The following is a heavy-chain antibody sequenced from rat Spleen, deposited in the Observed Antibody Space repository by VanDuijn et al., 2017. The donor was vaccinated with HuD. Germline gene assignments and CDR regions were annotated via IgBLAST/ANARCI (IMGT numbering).Heavy chain of an antibody. CDR3: ARHRGGYSLYVMDA. V-gene: IGHV5-29*01. J-gene: IGHJ4*01. CDR1: GFTFSDYW. Sequence: EVQLVESGGGLVQPGRSMKLSCAASGFTFSDYWMYWIRQAPTKGLEWVATLSYDASAPYYRDSVKGRFTISRDNAKTTLYLQMDSLRAEDTATYYCARHRGGYSLYVMDAWGQGASVTVSS. CDR2: LSYDASAP. D-gene: IGHD1-11*01.